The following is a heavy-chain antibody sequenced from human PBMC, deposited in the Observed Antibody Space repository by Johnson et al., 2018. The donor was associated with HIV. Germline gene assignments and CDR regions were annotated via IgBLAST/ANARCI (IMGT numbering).Heavy chain of an antibody. V-gene: IGHV3-30*01. CDR2: ISYDGSNK. D-gene: IGHD1-7*01. J-gene: IGHJ3*02. CDR3: AKDGPFGGNYLIGHDAFDI. CDR1: GFTFSTYN. Sequence: VQLVESGGGVVQPGRSLRLSCAASGFTFSTYNMHWVRQAPGKGLEWVAVISYDGSNKYYADSVKGRFTISRDNAKNSLYLQMNSLRTEDTAFYYCAKDGPFGGNYLIGHDAFDIWGQGTMVTVSS.